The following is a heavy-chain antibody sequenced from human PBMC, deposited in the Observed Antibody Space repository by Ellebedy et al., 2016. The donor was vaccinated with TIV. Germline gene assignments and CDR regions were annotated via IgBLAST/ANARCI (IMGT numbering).Heavy chain of an antibody. J-gene: IGHJ4*02. CDR1: GFTFRRYA. D-gene: IGHD3-10*01. CDR2: IRSKAYGGTT. CDR3: ARSDYYDSGTYYPDY. V-gene: IGHV3-49*03. Sequence: GESLKISCAASGFTFRRYAVSWFRQTPGKGLEWVGFIRSKAYGGTTEYAESVEGRFTISRDDSKSIAYLQMNSLNTEDTAVYYCARSDYYDSGTYYPDYWGQGTLVTVSS.